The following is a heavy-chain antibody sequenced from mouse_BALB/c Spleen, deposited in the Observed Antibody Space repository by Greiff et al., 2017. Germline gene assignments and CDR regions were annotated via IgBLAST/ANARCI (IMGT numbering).Heavy chain of an antibody. V-gene: IGHV1S22*01. Sequence: LQQPGSELVRPGASVKLSCKASGYTFTSYWMHWVKQRPGQGLEWIGNIYPGSGSTNYDEKFKSKATLTVDTSSSTAYMQLSSLTSEDSAVYYCTRGGVRSWFADWGQGTLVTVSA. CDR3: TRGGVRSWFAD. D-gene: IGHD1-1*01. CDR1: GYTFTSYW. J-gene: IGHJ3*01. CDR2: IYPGSGST.